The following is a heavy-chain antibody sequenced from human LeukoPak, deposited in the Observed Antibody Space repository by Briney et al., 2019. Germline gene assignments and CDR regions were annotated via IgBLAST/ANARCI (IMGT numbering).Heavy chain of an antibody. V-gene: IGHV4-4*09. CDR2: MYTSGST. Sequence: SETLSLTCTVSGGSISSYYWSWIRQPPGKGLEWIGYMYTSGSTNYNPSLKSRVTISVDTSKNQFSLKLSSVTAADTAVYYCARRHYYGSGTYPFDYWGQGTLVTVSS. D-gene: IGHD3-10*01. CDR1: GGSISSYY. J-gene: IGHJ4*02. CDR3: ARRHYYGSGTYPFDY.